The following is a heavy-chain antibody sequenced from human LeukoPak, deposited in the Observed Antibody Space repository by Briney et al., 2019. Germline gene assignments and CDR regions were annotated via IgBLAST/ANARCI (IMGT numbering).Heavy chain of an antibody. CDR3: TRAYYDISAYYDT. CDR2: IKQDGSEK. V-gene: IGHV3-7*03. Sequence: GGSLRLSCAASGFTFSSYWMSWVRQAPGKGLEWVANIKQDGSEKYYVDSVKGRFTISRDNAKNSLYLQMNSLRAEDTAVYYCTRAYYDISAYYDTWGQGTLVTVSS. CDR1: GFTFSSYW. J-gene: IGHJ5*02. D-gene: IGHD3-22*01.